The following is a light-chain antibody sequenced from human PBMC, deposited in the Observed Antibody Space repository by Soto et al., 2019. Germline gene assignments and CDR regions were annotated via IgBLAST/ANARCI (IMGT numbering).Light chain of an antibody. Sequence: QSVLTQPPSASASLGASVTLTCTLSSGYSNYKVDWYQQRPGKGPRFVMRVGTGGIVGSKGDGIPDLFSVLGSGLNRYLTIKNIQEEDESDYHCGADHGSGTNFAYVFGTGTKLTVL. V-gene: IGLV9-49*01. CDR2: VGTGGIVG. CDR3: GADHGSGTNFAYV. J-gene: IGLJ1*01. CDR1: SGYSNYK.